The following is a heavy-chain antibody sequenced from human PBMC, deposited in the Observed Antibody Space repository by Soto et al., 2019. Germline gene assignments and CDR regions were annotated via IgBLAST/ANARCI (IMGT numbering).Heavy chain of an antibody. CDR1: GGSFSGYC. V-gene: IGHV4-34*01. CDR2: INHSGST. CDR3: ARGITMLVGVQRDAVDNYYFDS. Sequence: PSETLSLTCAVYGGSFSGYCWSWIRQPPGKGLEWIGEINHSGSTNYNPSLKSRVTMSVDTSKNQFPLKLTSVTAADAAVYYCARGITMLVGVQRDAVDNYYFDSWGQGFLVTVS. D-gene: IGHD3-22*01. J-gene: IGHJ4*02.